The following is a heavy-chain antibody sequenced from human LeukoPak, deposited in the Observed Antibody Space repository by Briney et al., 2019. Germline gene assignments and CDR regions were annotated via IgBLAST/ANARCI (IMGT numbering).Heavy chain of an antibody. J-gene: IGHJ4*02. CDR2: INHSGST. Sequence: SETLSLTCAVYGGSFSGYYRSWIRQPPGKGLEWIGEINHSGSTNYNPSLKSRVTISVDTSKNQFSLKLSSVTAADTAVYYCAREGLYSSDWTPLDYWGQGTLVTVSS. CDR3: AREGLYSSDWTPLDY. V-gene: IGHV4-34*01. D-gene: IGHD6-19*01. CDR1: GGSFSGYY.